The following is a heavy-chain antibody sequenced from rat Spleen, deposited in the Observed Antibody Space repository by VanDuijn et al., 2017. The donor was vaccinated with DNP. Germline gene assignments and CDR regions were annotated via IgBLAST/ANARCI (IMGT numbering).Heavy chain of an antibody. CDR3: ARHILRLSTYYFDY. Sequence: EVQLQESGSGLVKPSQSLSLTCSVTGYSITSNYWGWIRRFPGNKMEWIGHINYSGYTSYNPSLISRISISRDTSKNQFFLYLNSVTTEDTATYYCARHILRLSTYYFDYWGQGVMVTVSS. J-gene: IGHJ2*01. CDR1: GYSITSNY. CDR2: INYSGYT. D-gene: IGHD4-1*01. V-gene: IGHV3-1*01.